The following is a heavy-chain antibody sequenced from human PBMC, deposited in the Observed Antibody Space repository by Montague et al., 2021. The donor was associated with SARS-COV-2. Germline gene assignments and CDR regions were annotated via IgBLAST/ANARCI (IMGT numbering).Heavy chain of an antibody. Sequence: SETLSLTCSVSGGSIRRSYWTWIRQAPAKGLEWIGYIYHSGTTKYNPALQSRVTISVDTAKNQFSLNLTSVTAADTAVYYCSRVSSTALRGVIKTSGYYALDVWGHGTAVGVSS. J-gene: IGHJ6*02. CDR3: SRVSSTALRGVIKTSGYYALDV. V-gene: IGHV4-4*09. CDR2: IYHSGTT. CDR1: GGSIRRSY. D-gene: IGHD3-10*01.